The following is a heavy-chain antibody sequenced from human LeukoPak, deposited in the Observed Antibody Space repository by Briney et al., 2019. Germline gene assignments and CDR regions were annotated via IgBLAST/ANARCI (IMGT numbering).Heavy chain of an antibody. CDR1: GGSISSSRYY. D-gene: IGHD2-21*02. CDR3: ARADYAFDI. V-gene: IGHV4-39*07. CDR2: VYYRGST. J-gene: IGHJ3*02. Sequence: PSETLSLTCTVSGGSISSSRYYWGWIRQPPGKGLEWIGSVYYRGSTYSNPSLKSRVTISLDTSKNQFSLKLSSVTAADTAVYYCARADYAFDIWGQGTMVTVSS.